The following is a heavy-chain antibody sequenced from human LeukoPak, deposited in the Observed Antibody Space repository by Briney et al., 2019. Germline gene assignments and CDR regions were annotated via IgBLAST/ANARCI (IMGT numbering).Heavy chain of an antibody. J-gene: IGHJ4*02. Sequence: ETLSLTCSVSSGCIKFSSYYGSWGRQPPGKGLELIGSIYYTGGTYYNSSLKSRVTISVDTSKNQFSLNLTSVTASDTAVYYCAGERGPYYHYFDYWGQGTLVTVSS. V-gene: IGHV4-39*02. CDR2: IYYTGGT. CDR1: SGCIKFSSYY. D-gene: IGHD1-26*01. CDR3: AGERGPYYHYFDY.